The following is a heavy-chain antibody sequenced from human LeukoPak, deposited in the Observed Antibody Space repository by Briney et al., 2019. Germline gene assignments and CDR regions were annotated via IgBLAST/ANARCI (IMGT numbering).Heavy chain of an antibody. V-gene: IGHV4-39*01. CDR1: GGSISSTSYY. CDR2: ISYSEST. J-gene: IGHJ4*02. D-gene: IGHD2-2*01. CDR3: ARRARKYCSPTNCYGPPYYFDY. Sequence: TSETLSLTCTVSGGSISSTSYYWDWIRQPPGKGLEWIGSISYSESTDYNPSLKSRVTIYVDTSKNRFSLKLSSVTAADTAVYYCARRARKYCSPTNCYGPPYYFDYWGPGTLVTVSS.